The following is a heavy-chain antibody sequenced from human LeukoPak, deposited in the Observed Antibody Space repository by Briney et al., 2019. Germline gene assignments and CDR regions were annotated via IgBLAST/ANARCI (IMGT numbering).Heavy chain of an antibody. CDR2: IYHSGST. CDR1: GYSISSGYY. D-gene: IGHD2-2*01. Sequence: SETLSLTCAVSGYSISSGYYWGWIRQPPGEGLEWVVSIYHSGSTYYNPSLKSRVTISVDTSKNQYSLKLSSVTAADTAVYHCAGAVVVVPAAIIDNWFHPWGQGTLVTVSP. J-gene: IGHJ5*02. CDR3: AGAVVVVPAAIIDNWFHP. V-gene: IGHV4-38-2*01.